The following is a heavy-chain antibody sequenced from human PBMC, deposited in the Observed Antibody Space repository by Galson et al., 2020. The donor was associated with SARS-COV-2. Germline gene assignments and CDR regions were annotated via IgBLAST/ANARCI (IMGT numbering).Heavy chain of an antibody. CDR1: GFTFSYYG. V-gene: IGHV3-30*03. CDR2: ISYDGSEK. Sequence: TGGSLSLSCAASGFTFSYYGMYWVRQAPGKGLEWVAVISYDGSEKHLADSVKGRFTISRDNSKSTLYLQMSSLRGEDTAVYYCAAGIVIVPSARYGMDVWGQGTTVIVSS. J-gene: IGHJ6*02. CDR3: AAGIVIVPSARYGMDV. D-gene: IGHD2-2*01.